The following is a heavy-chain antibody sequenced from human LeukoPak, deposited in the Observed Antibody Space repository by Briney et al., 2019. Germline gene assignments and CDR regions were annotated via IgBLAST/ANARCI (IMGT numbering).Heavy chain of an antibody. J-gene: IGHJ5*02. D-gene: IGHD4-17*01. CDR1: GGTFSSYA. CDR3: ARKSYGDHGDSWFDP. V-gene: IGHV1-69*13. Sequence: SVKVSCKASGGTFSSYAISWVRQAPGQGLEWMGGIIPIFGTANYAQKFQGRVTITADESTSTAYMELSSLRSEDTAVYYCARKSYGDHGDSWFDPWGQGTLVTVSS. CDR2: IIPIFGTA.